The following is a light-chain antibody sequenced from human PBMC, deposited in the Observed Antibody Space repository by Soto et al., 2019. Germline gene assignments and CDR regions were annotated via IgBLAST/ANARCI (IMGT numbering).Light chain of an antibody. V-gene: IGLV1-40*01. CDR1: SSNIGAGYD. Sequence: QSVLTQPPSVSGAPGQRVIISCTGSSSNIGAGYDVHWYQQLPGTAPKLLIYGNNNRPSGVPDRFSGSKSGTSASLAITGLQAEDEADYYCQSYDSSLSVVFGGGTKLTVL. CDR3: QSYDSSLSVV. CDR2: GNN. J-gene: IGLJ2*01.